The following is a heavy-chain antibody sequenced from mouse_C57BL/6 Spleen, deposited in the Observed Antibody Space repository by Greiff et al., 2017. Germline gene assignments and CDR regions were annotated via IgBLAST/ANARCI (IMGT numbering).Heavy chain of an antibody. V-gene: IGHV1-53*01. Sequence: QVQLQQPGTELVKPGASVKLSCKASGYTFTSYWMHWVKQRPGQGREWIGNINPSNGGTNYNEKFKRKATRTVDQSSSTAYMQLGSLTSEDSAVYYGAGGGLPEFAYWGQGTLVTVSA. D-gene: IGHD3-1*01. CDR3: AGGGLPEFAY. CDR1: GYTFTSYW. CDR2: INPSNGGT. J-gene: IGHJ3*01.